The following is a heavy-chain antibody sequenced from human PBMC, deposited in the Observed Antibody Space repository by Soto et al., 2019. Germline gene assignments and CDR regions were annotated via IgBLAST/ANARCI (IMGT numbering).Heavy chain of an antibody. CDR3: AGNIAAAGRRYYGMDV. CDR2: VYTSETT. J-gene: IGHJ6*02. D-gene: IGHD6-13*01. V-gene: IGHV4-4*07. Sequence: QVQLQVSGPGLVKPSETLSLTCTVSGGSMSGYYWSWIRQSAGKGLEWIGRVYTSETTYYNPSLKSRVTMSLDTSKNQFSLNLYSLTAADTAVYYCAGNIAAAGRRYYGMDVWGQGTTVTVSS. CDR1: GGSMSGYY.